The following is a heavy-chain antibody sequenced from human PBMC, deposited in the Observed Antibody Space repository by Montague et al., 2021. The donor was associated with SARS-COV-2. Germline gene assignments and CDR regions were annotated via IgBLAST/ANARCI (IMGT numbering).Heavy chain of an antibody. V-gene: IGHV4-34*01. J-gene: IGHJ5*02. Sequence: SETLSLTCTVSGGSISGYYWSWIHQPPGKGLEWIGEINHSGSTNYNPSLKSRVTISVDTSKNQFSLKLSSVTAADTAVYYCARGYDYVCGSYRYLHWFDPWGQGTLVTVSS. CDR1: GGSISGYY. CDR3: ARGYDYVCGSYRYLHWFDP. CDR2: INHSGST. D-gene: IGHD3-16*02.